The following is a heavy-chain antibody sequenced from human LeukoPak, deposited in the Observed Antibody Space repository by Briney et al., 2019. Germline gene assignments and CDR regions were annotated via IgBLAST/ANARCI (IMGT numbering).Heavy chain of an antibody. CDR1: EFKFSTYG. V-gene: IGHV3-30*03. J-gene: IGHJ4*02. D-gene: IGHD2-8*02. CDR2: ISFDGRSH. Sequence: GGSLRLSCAASEFKFSTYGMHWVRQAPGKGLEWVAVISFDGRSHNYADSVKGRFTISRDNSRNTLYLQMNSLRAEDTAVYFCAREKYCTETDCLRGRFYFDYWGQGTLVTVSS. CDR3: AREKYCTETDCLRGRFYFDY.